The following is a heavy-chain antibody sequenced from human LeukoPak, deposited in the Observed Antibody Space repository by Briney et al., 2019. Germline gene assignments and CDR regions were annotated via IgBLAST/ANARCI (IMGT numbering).Heavy chain of an antibody. CDR2: IKQDGSEK. V-gene: IGHV3-7*01. D-gene: IGHD3-22*01. CDR3: ASSNYYDSSGYYYFAFDI. CDR1: GFTFSSYW. Sequence: GGSLRLSCAASGFTFSSYWMSWVRQAPGKGLEWVANIKQDGSEKYYVDSVKGRFTISRDNAKNTLYLQMNSLRAEDTAVYYCASSNYYDSSGYYYFAFDIWGQGTMVTVSS. J-gene: IGHJ3*02.